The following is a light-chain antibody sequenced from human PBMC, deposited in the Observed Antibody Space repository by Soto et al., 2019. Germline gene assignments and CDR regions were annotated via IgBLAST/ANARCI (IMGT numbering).Light chain of an antibody. Sequence: QSVLTQPPSASRTPGQRVTISCSGGSSKIGTNTVNWYQQLPGTAPKLLIYSNNQRPSGVPDRFSGSKSGTSASLAISGLQSEDEADYYCAAWDDSLNGYVFGTGTKVTVL. CDR1: SSKIGTNT. J-gene: IGLJ1*01. V-gene: IGLV1-44*01. CDR3: AAWDDSLNGYV. CDR2: SNN.